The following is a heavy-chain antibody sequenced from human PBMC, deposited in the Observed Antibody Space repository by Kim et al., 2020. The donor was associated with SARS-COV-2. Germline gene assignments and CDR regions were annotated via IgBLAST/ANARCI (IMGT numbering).Heavy chain of an antibody. CDR1: GFTFSSYG. J-gene: IGHJ4*02. V-gene: IGHV3-30*18. D-gene: IGHD3-3*01. CDR2: ISYDGSNK. Sequence: GGSLRLSCAASGFTFSSYGMHWVRQAPGKGLEWVAVISYDGSNKYYADSVKGRFTISRDNSKNTLYLQMNSLRAEDTAVYYCAKDLVVPPWSGYGGSDYWGQGTLVTVSS. CDR3: AKDLVVPPWSGYGGSDY.